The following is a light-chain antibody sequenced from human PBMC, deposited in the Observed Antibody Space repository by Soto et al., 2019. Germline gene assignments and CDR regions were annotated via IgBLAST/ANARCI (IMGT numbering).Light chain of an antibody. CDR2: DVS. J-gene: IGLJ1*01. CDR1: SSDVGGYNY. V-gene: IGLV2-11*01. CDR3: CSYAGSYV. Sequence: QSALTQPRSVSGSPGQSVTISCTGTSSDVGGYNYVSWYQQHPGKAPKLIIYDVSKRPSGVPDRFSGSKSGNTASLTISGLQAEDEADYSCCSYAGSYVFGTGTKVTVL.